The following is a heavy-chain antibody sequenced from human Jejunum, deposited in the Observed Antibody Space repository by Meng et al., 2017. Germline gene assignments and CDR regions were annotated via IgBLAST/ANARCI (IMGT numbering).Heavy chain of an antibody. V-gene: IGHV4-4*02. CDR1: GGSISSSNR. CDR3: ARDWGCRDGSCFSGLLEY. J-gene: IGHJ4*02. Sequence: QPQLQEAGPGLVNPSGTLSLTCGVSGGSISSSNRWSWVRQSPGKGLEWIGEMYHGGDTNYNPSLETRVTISTDTSRNEFSLKLRSVTAADTAVYYCARDWGCRDGSCFSGLLEYWGQGSLVTVSS. CDR2: MYHGGDT. D-gene: IGHD2-15*01.